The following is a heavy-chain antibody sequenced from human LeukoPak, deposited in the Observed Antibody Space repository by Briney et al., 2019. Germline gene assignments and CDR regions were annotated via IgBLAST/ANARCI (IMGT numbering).Heavy chain of an antibody. Sequence: QPGGSLRLSCAASAFTFSSYWMSSVRQAPGKGLEWVANIKQDGSEKYYVDSVKGRFTNSRDNAKNSLYLQMNRLRAEDTAVYYCARYDFWSGYYFDYWGQGTLVTVSS. J-gene: IGHJ4*02. V-gene: IGHV3-7*01. D-gene: IGHD3-3*01. CDR2: IKQDGSEK. CDR1: AFTFSSYW. CDR3: ARYDFWSGYYFDY.